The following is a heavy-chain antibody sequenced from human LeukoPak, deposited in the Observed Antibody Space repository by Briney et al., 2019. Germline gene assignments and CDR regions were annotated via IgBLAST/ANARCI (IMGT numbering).Heavy chain of an antibody. J-gene: IGHJ3*02. CDR2: IYSGGST. CDR3: ARSRIQLWLRASDDAFDI. Sequence: GGSLRLSCAASGFTVSSNYMSWVRRAPGKGLEWASVIYSGGSTYYADSVKGRFTISRDNSKNTLYLQMNSLRAEDTAVYYCARSRIQLWLRASDDAFDIWGQGTMVTVSS. V-gene: IGHV3-53*01. D-gene: IGHD5-18*01. CDR1: GFTVSSNY.